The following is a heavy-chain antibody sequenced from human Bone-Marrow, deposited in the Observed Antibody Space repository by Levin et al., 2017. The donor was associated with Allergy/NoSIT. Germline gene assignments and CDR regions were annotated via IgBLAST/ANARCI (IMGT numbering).Heavy chain of an antibody. CDR3: ARHSRITIYRFDY. D-gene: IGHD3-3*01. J-gene: IGHJ4*02. Sequence: PGGSLRLSCTVSGGSISSSSYYWGWIRQPPGTGLEWIGSIYYSGSTYYNPSLKSRVTISVDTSKNQFSLKLSSVTAADTAVYYCARHSRITIYRFDYWGQGTLVTVSS. V-gene: IGHV4-39*01. CDR2: IYYSGST. CDR1: GGSISSSSYY.